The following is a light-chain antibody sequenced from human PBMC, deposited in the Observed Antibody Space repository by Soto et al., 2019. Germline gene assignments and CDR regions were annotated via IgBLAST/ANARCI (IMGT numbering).Light chain of an antibody. CDR1: GGSIASNY. CDR3: AAWDDSPNGHVV. CDR2: ENN. Sequence: NFMLTQPHSVSESPGKTVTISCTRSGGSIASNYVQWYQRRPGSAPTTVVYENNQRPSGVPDRFSGSKSGTSASLAISGLQSEDEADYYCAAWDDSPNGHVVFGGGTKVTVL. V-gene: IGLV6-57*04. J-gene: IGLJ2*01.